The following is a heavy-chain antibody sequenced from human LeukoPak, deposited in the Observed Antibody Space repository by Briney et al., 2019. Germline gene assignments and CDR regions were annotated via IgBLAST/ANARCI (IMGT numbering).Heavy chain of an antibody. V-gene: IGHV3-30*02. CDR3: AAARFDP. CDR2: IRYDGSNK. CDR1: GFTFSSYG. J-gene: IGHJ5*02. Sequence: GGSLRLSCAASGFTFSSYGMHCVRQAPGKGLEWVSFIRYDGSNKYYADSVKGRFTISRDNSKNTLYLQMNSLRAEDTAVYYCAAARFDPWGQGTLVTVSS.